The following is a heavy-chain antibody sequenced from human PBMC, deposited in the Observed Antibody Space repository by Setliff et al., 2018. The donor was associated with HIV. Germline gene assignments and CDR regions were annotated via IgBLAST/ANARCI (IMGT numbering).Heavy chain of an antibody. CDR1: GGSIKSSSYY. J-gene: IGHJ1*01. V-gene: IGHV4-39*07. D-gene: IGHD6-13*01. Sequence: SETLSLTCTVSGGSIKSSSYYWGWIRQPPGKGLEWIGSIYYSGNTYYNPSLKSRVTISEDTSRNQFSLRLSSVTAADTAIYHCARVPTSSWYVTTQRTKEYFHHWGQGTLVTVSS. CDR2: IYYSGNT. CDR3: ARVPTSSWYVTTQRTKEYFHH.